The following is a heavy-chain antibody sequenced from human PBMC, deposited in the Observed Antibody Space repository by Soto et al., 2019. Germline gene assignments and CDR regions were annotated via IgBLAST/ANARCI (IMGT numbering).Heavy chain of an antibody. J-gene: IGHJ4*02. CDR1: GGTVSSYS. CDR2: IGRSSATI. Sequence: RGALRLSCAPSGGTVSSYSMNWVRQAPGKGLEWVSYIGRSSATIYYADSVKGRFTISRDNSKNTLYLRMNSLRVEDTAVYYCAKNSENFGDSKSDYCGQGTLVTVSS. V-gene: IGHV3-48*01. CDR3: AKNSENFGDSKSDY. D-gene: IGHD4-17*01.